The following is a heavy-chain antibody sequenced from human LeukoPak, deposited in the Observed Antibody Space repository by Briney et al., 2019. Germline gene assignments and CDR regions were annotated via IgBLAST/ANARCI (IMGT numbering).Heavy chain of an antibody. CDR3: ARGEPYDFWSGYAAPYFDL. CDR1: GFTFSSYA. J-gene: IGHJ2*01. Sequence: GGSLRLSCAASGFTFSSYAMHWVRQAPGKGLEWVAVISYDGSNKHHADSVKGRFTISRDNAKNSLYLQMNSLRDEDTAVYYCARGEPYDFWSGYAAPYFDLWGRGTLVTVSS. V-gene: IGHV3-30-3*01. D-gene: IGHD3-3*01. CDR2: ISYDGSNK.